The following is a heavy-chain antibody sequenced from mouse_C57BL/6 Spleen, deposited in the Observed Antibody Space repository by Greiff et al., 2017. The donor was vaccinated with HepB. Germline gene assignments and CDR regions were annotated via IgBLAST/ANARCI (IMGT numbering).Heavy chain of an antibody. V-gene: IGHV1-80*01. J-gene: IGHJ4*01. D-gene: IGHD3-1*01. CDR1: GYAFSSYW. CDR2: IYPGDGDT. CDR3: ARGGAYAMDY. Sequence: VQLQQSGAELVKPGASVKISCQASGYAFSSYWMNLVKQRPGKGLEWIGQIYPGDGDTNYNGKFKGKATLTADKSSSPAYMQRSSLASEDSAVYFCARGGAYAMDYWGQGTSVTVSS.